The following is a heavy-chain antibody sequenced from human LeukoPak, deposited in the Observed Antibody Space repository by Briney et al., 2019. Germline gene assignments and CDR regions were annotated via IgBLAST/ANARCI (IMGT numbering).Heavy chain of an antibody. J-gene: IGHJ4*02. CDR3: ARGPSSSGWYQRHFDY. V-gene: IGHV3-53*01. D-gene: IGHD6-19*01. Sequence: GGSLRLSCAASGFTVNSNYMSWVRQAPGKGLEWVSVIYSGGSTYYADSVKGRFTISRDNSKNTLYLQMNSLRAEDTAVYYCARGPSSSGWYQRHFDYWGQGTLVTVSS. CDR1: GFTVNSNY. CDR2: IYSGGST.